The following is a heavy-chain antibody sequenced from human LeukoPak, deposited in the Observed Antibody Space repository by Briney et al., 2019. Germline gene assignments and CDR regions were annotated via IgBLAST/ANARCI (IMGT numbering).Heavy chain of an antibody. V-gene: IGHV1-2*02. Sequence: ASVKVSCKASGYTFTGYYIHWVRQAPGHGLEWMGWINPNSGGTNYAQKFQGRVTMTRDTSISTAYMELSRLRSDDTAVYYCARVVSSGYFDYWGQGTLVAVSS. CDR2: INPNSGGT. J-gene: IGHJ4*02. D-gene: IGHD3-22*01. CDR3: ARVVSSGYFDY. CDR1: GYTFTGYY.